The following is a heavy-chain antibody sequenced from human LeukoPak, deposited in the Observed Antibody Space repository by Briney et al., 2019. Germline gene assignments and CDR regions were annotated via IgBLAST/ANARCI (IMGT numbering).Heavy chain of an antibody. CDR2: INQDGSEK. CDR1: GSTFGTYW. CDR3: ARGGTIPPPYYFDY. V-gene: IGHV3-7*03. D-gene: IGHD3-16*01. J-gene: IGHJ4*02. Sequence: GGSLRLSCAASGSTFGTYWMHWVRQAPGKGLEWVANINQDGSEKYYEDSVKGRFTISRDNAENSLSLQMNSLRAEDTAVYYCARGGTIPPPYYFDYWGQGTLVTVSS.